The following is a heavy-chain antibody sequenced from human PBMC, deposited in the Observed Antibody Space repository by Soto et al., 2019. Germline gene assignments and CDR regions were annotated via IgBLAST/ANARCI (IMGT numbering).Heavy chain of an antibody. CDR2: ISGSGGST. J-gene: IGHJ4*02. CDR3: AKGSGGPYYFDY. CDR1: GFTFSSYA. V-gene: IGHV3-23*01. Sequence: GGSLRLSCAASGFTFSSYAMSWVRQAPGKGLEWVSAISGSGGSTYYADSVKGRFTISRDNSKNTLYLQMNSLRAEDTAVCYCAKGSGGPYYFDYWGQGTLVTVSS. D-gene: IGHD3-10*01.